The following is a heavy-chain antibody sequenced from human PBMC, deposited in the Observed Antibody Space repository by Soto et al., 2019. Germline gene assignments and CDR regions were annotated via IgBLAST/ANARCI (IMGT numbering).Heavy chain of an antibody. CDR3: ARDAGGLWFGEFLYYYYGMDV. CDR2: IWYDGSNK. J-gene: IGHJ6*02. D-gene: IGHD3-10*01. Sequence: GESLKISCAASGFTFSSYGMHWVRQAPGKGLEWVAVIWYDGSNKYYADSVKGRFTICRDNSKNTLDLQMNSLRAEDTAVYYCARDAGGLWFGEFLYYYYGMDVWGQGTTVTVSS. V-gene: IGHV3-33*01. CDR1: GFTFSSYG.